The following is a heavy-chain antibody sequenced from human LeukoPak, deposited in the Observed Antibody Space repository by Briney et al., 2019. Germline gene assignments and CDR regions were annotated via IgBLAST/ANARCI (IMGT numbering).Heavy chain of an antibody. V-gene: IGHV3-23*01. CDR1: GLTFTNYA. D-gene: IGHD3-10*01. CDR2: ISTSGSNT. Sequence: GGSLRVSCAASGLTFTNYAMSWVRQAPGKGLEWVSAISTSGSNTYYADSVKGRFTISRDNSKNTLYLQMNSLRAEDTAVYYCARVGYYYGSGSYYNDDYWGQGTLVTVSS. J-gene: IGHJ4*02. CDR3: ARVGYYYGSGSYYNDDY.